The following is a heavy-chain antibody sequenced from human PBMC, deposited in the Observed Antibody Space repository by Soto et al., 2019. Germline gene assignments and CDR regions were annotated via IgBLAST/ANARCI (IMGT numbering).Heavy chain of an antibody. CDR3: ARGNGAMVRGVIITGKYYYCYYGMDV. D-gene: IGHD3-10*01. Sequence: GASVKVSCKVSGGTFSSYAISWVRQAPGQGLEWMGGIIPIFGTANYAQKFQGRVTITADESTSTAYMELSSMRSEDTAVYYCARGNGAMVRGVIITGKYYYCYYGMDVWGQGTTVTVSS. CDR2: IIPIFGTA. J-gene: IGHJ6*02. V-gene: IGHV1-69*13. CDR1: GGTFSSYA.